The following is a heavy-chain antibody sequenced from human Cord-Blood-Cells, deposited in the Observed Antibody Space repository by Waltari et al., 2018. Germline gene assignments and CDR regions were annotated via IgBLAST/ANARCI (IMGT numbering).Heavy chain of an antibody. J-gene: IGHJ3*02. D-gene: IGHD2-15*01. V-gene: IGHV5-51*01. CDR1: GYSFTSYW. CDR3: ARSIVVVVAATGNDAFDI. Sequence: AEVKKPGESLKISCKGSGYSFTSYWIGWVRQMPGKGLEWMGIIYPGDSDTRYSPSFQGQVTISADKSISTAYLQWSSLKASDTAMYYCARSIVVVVAATGNDAFDIWGQGTMVTVSS. CDR2: IYPGDSDT.